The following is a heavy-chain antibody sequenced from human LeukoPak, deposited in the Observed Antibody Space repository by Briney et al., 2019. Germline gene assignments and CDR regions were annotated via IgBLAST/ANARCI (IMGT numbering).Heavy chain of an antibody. V-gene: IGHV4-59*11. Sequence: SETLSLTCIVSGGSISGHYWSWIRQPPGKGLEYIGHIYYSGNADYNPSLNSRVTISLDTSKNQFSLNLSSVTAADTAVYYCARRSGVLDSRDSRYYFDHWGQGTLVSVST. CDR3: ARRSGVLDSRDSRYYFDH. J-gene: IGHJ4*02. D-gene: IGHD3-22*01. CDR1: GGSISGHY. CDR2: IYYSGNA.